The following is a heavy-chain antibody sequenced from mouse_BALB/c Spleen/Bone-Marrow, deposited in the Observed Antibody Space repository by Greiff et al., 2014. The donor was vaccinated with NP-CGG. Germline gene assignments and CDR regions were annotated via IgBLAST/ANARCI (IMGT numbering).Heavy chain of an antibody. D-gene: IGHD2-3*01. CDR3: AHDAPFTY. CDR1: GFNIKDTL. CDR2: IDPASGNT. V-gene: IGHV14-3*02. J-gene: IGHJ3*01. Sequence: DVKLQESGADLVKPGASVKLSCTTSGFNIKDTLMHWVKQRPEQGLEWIGRIDPASGNTKYDPKFQGKATITADTSSNKVSLQLSGLTSEDTAVYYCAHDAPFTYWGQGTLVTVSA.